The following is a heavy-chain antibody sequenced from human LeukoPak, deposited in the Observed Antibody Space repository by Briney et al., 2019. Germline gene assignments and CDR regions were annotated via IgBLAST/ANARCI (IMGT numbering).Heavy chain of an antibody. CDR1: GGTFSSYA. D-gene: IGHD2-8*01. V-gene: IGHV1-69*13. J-gene: IGHJ3*02. Sequence: ASVKVSCKASGGTFSSYAISWVRQAPGQGLEWMGGIIPIFGTANYAQKFQGRVTITADESTSTAYMELSSLRSEDTAVYYCARKYCTNGVCYMNAFDIWGQGTMVTVSS. CDR2: IIPIFGTA. CDR3: ARKYCTNGVCYMNAFDI.